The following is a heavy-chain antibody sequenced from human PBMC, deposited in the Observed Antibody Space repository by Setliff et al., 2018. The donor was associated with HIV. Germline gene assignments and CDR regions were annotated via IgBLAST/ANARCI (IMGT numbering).Heavy chain of an antibody. V-gene: IGHV1-8*03. CDR2: MNPKSGKT. Sequence: ASVKVSCKASGYSFTNYDINWVRQATGQGLEWMGWMNPKSGKTGYAQKFQGRVTITRNTSISTVYMDLDSLRSDDAAVYYCARGFYDFFYNYDMDVWGKGTTVTV. D-gene: IGHD3-3*01. J-gene: IGHJ6*03. CDR1: GYSFTNYD. CDR3: ARGFYDFFYNYDMDV.